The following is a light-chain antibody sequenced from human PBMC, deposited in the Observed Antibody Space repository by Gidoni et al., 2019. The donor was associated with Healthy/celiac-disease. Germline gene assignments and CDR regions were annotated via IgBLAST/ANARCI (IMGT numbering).Light chain of an antibody. CDR3: QQSYSTPPT. J-gene: IGKJ1*01. Sequence: DIQMTQSPSYLSASVGDRVTITCRASQSISSSLNWYQQKPGIAPMLLIYAASSLQSGVPSRFSGSVSGTDFTLTISSLQPEDFATYYCQQSYSTPPTFGQGTKVEIK. CDR2: AAS. CDR1: QSISSS. V-gene: IGKV1-39*01.